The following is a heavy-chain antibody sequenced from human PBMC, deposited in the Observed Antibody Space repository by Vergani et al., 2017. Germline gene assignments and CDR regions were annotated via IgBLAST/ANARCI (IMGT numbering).Heavy chain of an antibody. CDR3: ARGDYCLLTGSRY. Sequence: QVQVVQSGAEVKKSGASVKFSCKTSGYTFSNYYMHWVRQAPGQGLEWMGIINPSGGHTNYAQKFQGRVTMTRDTSTSTVYMELSSLREEDTAIYYCARGDYCLLTGSRYWGQGTLFTVSA. V-gene: IGHV1-46*01. CDR2: INPSGGHT. D-gene: IGHD3-9*01. CDR1: GYTFSNYY. J-gene: IGHJ4*02.